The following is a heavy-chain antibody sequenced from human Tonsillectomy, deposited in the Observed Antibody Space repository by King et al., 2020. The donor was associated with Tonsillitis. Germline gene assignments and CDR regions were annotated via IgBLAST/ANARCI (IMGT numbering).Heavy chain of an antibody. J-gene: IGHJ4*02. D-gene: IGHD6-13*01. V-gene: IGHV4-59*01. CDR1: GGSISSYY. CDR2: IYYSGST. CDR3: ARGQWGSSWYYFDY. Sequence: VQLQESGPGLVKPSETLSLTCTVSGGSISSYYWSWIRQPPGKGLEWIGYIYYSGSTNYNPSLKSRVTISVDTSKNQFSLKLSSVTAADTAGYYCARGQWGSSWYYFDYWGQGTLVTVSS.